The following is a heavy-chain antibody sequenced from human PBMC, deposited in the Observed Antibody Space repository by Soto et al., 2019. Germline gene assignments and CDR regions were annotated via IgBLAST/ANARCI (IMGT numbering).Heavy chain of an antibody. CDR1: VSTFSNYG. CDR2: ISDDRINK. J-gene: IGHJ6*02. V-gene: IGHV3-30*18. D-gene: IGHD3-3*01. CDR3: TKRRNVLRFLEWSSGMEV. Sequence: GGSLRLCCAASVSTFSNYGMHWVRQAPGKGLEWVAFISDDRINKYYADSMKGRFTMSRDNSKRTLYLQKSSLRVEDTAVYYCTKRRNVLRFLEWSSGMEVWGQGTTVTVSS.